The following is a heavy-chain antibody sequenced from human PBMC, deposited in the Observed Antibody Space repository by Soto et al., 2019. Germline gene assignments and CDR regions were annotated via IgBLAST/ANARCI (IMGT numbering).Heavy chain of an antibody. V-gene: IGHV3-23*01. CDR2: ISGSGGST. J-gene: IGHJ4*02. CDR1: GFTFSSYA. CDR3: AKDQGGQLTEFNFDY. Sequence: EVQLLESGGGLVQPGGSLRLSCAASGFTFSSYAMSWVSQAPGKGLEWVSAISGSGGSTYYADSVKGRFTISRDNSKNTLYLQMNSLRAEDTAVYYCAKDQGGQLTEFNFDYWGQGTLVTVSS. D-gene: IGHD6-6*01.